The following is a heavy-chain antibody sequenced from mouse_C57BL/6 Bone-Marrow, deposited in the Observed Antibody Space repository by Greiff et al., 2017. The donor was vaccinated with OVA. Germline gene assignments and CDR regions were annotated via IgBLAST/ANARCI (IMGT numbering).Heavy chain of an antibody. V-gene: IGHV1-85*01. Sequence: LVESGPELVKPGASVKVSCKASGYTFTSYDINWVKQRPGQGLEWIGWIYPRDGSTKYNEKFKGKATLTVDTSSSTAYMELHSLTSEDSAVYFCARRYGGYYVAWFAYWGQGTLVTVSA. D-gene: IGHD2-3*01. CDR1: GYTFTSYD. CDR3: ARRYGGYYVAWFAY. CDR2: IYPRDGST. J-gene: IGHJ3*01.